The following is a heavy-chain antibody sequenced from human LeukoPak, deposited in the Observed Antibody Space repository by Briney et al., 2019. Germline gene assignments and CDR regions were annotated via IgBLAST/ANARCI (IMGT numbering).Heavy chain of an antibody. CDR1: GFTFSTFD. V-gene: IGHV3-48*01. CDR2: ISSGSSTI. Sequence: GGSLRLSCAASGFTFSTFDMNWVRQAPGKGLEWASYISSGSSTIYYADSVKGRFTISRDNAKNSLYLQVNSLRAEDTAVYYCARLRYYAMDVWGQGTTVIVSS. CDR3: ARLRYYAMDV. J-gene: IGHJ6*02.